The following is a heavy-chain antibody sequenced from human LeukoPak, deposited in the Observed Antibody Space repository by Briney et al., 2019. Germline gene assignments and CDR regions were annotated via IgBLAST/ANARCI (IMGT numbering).Heavy chain of an antibody. CDR3: ARGYDIGDYVPYNY. CDR2: IIPILGSA. CDR1: GGTLTSHT. Sequence: ASVKVSCKASGGTLTSHTFTWVRRAPGQGLEWMGGIIPILGSANYAKKFQGRATNSADESTGTVYMELRNWTPEDTAVYYCARGYDIGDYVPYNYWGQGTLVTVSS. V-gene: IGHV1-69*13. J-gene: IGHJ4*02. D-gene: IGHD4-17*01.